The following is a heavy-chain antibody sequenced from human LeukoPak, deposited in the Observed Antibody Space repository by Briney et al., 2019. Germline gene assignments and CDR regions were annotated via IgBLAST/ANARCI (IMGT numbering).Heavy chain of an antibody. CDR1: GFTFSSYW. CDR2: INSDGTST. CDR3: ARVTSSRGAIDI. V-gene: IGHV3-74*03. D-gene: IGHD6-13*01. Sequence: GGSLRLSCAASGFTFSSYWMYWVLQAPGKGLVWVSRINSDGTSTTYAESVKGRFTISRDNAKNTLYLQMNSLRAEDTAMYYCARVTSSRGAIDIWGQGTTVTVS. J-gene: IGHJ3*02.